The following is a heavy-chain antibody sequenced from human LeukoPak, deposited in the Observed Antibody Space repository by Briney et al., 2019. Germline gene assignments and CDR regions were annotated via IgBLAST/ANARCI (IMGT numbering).Heavy chain of an antibody. CDR1: GYSISSGYY. Sequence: SETLSLTCTVSGYSISSGYYWGWIRQPPGKGLEWIGSIYHSGSTYYNPSLKSRVTISVDTSKNQFSLKLSSVTAADTAVYYCARAGGSGKGWFDPWGQGTLVTVSS. J-gene: IGHJ5*02. CDR2: IYHSGST. CDR3: ARAGGSGKGWFDP. D-gene: IGHD3-10*01. V-gene: IGHV4-38-2*02.